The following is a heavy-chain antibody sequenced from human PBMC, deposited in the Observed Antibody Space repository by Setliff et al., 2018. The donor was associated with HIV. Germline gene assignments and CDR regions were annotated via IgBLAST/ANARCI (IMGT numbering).Heavy chain of an antibody. V-gene: IGHV4-34*01. Sequence: SETLSLTCAVSGGSFSDYSWTWIRQPPGKGPEWIGEIIHSGITNYSPSLKSRVTISVDTSKNHFSLRLTSVTAADTAVYYCARGSPIVRGFITPFDYWGQGTLVTVTS. CDR2: IIHSGIT. J-gene: IGHJ4*02. CDR1: GGSFSDYS. CDR3: ARGSPIVRGFITPFDY. D-gene: IGHD3-10*01.